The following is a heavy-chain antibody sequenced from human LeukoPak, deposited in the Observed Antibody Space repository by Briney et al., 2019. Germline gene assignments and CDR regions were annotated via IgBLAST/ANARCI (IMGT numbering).Heavy chain of an antibody. V-gene: IGHV3-11*04. CDR3: ARDTFYDFWSAKGIWFDP. CDR2: ISSSGSTI. J-gene: IGHJ5*02. Sequence: GGSLRLXCAASGFTFSDYYMSWNRQAPGKGLEWVSYISSSGSTIYYADSVKGRFTISRDNAKNSLYLQMNSLRAEDTAVYYCARDTFYDFWSAKGIWFDPWGQGTLVTVSS. D-gene: IGHD3-3*01. CDR1: GFTFSDYY.